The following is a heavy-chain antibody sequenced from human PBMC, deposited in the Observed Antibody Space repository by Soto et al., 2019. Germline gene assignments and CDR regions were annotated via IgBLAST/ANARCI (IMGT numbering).Heavy chain of an antibody. Sequence: QLQLQESGSGLVKPSQTLSLTCTVSGGSITIGGYCWSWIRQPPGQVLEWIGYICHSGNTYYNPSLKSRVTTSLDRSKNQCSLTLSSVTAADTAVYYCARVWFGESSWFDPWGQGTLVTVSS. D-gene: IGHD3-10*01. CDR3: ARVWFGESSWFDP. V-gene: IGHV4-30-2*01. CDR1: GGSITIGGYC. CDR2: ICHSGNT. J-gene: IGHJ5*02.